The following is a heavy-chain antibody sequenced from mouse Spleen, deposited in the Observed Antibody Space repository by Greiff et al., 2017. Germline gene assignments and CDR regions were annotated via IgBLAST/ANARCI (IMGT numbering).Heavy chain of an antibody. Sequence: VQLQQSGPGLVKPSQSLSLTCSVTGYSITSGYYWNWIRQFPGNKLEWMGYISYDGSNNYNPSLKNRISITRDTSKNQFFLKLNSVTTEDTATYYCARDPGYFDYWGQGTTLTVSS. CDR3: ARDPGYFDY. CDR2: ISYDGSN. J-gene: IGHJ2*01. V-gene: IGHV3-6*01. CDR1: GYSITSGYY.